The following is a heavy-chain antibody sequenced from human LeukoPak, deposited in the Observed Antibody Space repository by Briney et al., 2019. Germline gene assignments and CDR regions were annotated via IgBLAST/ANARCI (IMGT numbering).Heavy chain of an antibody. J-gene: IGHJ4*02. D-gene: IGHD5-18*01. CDR1: GDSITGYY. CDR3: ARALDTWSALDY. CDR2: VYHTGTS. V-gene: IGHV4-59*01. Sequence: PSETLSLTCTVSGDSITGYYWTRVRQPPGKGLEWIGYVYHTGTSNYNPSVRSRITMSVDTSKNQYSMKLTSVTAADTAVYFCARALDTWSALDYWGLGTLVTVSS.